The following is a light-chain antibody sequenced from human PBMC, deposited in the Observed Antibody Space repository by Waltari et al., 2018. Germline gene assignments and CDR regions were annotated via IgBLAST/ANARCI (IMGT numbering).Light chain of an antibody. CDR2: EDN. CDR1: SRDVGSYNL. CDR3: CSYAGSSIWV. Sequence: QSALTQPAPVSGSPGQSITLSCTGTSRDVGSYNLVSGYPQHPGKAPKLMNYEDNKLPSGVSNRFSGSKSGNTASLTTSGLQAEDEADYYCCSYAGSSIWVFGGGTKLTVL. J-gene: IGLJ3*02. V-gene: IGLV2-23*01.